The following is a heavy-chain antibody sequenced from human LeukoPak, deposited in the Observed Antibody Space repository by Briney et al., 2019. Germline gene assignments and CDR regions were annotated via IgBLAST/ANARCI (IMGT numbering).Heavy chain of an antibody. CDR3: ARDASLSGATQAY. CDR1: GGSISSNSYY. V-gene: IGHV4-39*07. D-gene: IGHD1-26*01. CDR2: IYHSGST. Sequence: SETLSLTCTVSGGSISSNSYYWGWIRQPPGKGLEWIGSIYHSGSTYYNPSLKSRVTISVDTSKNQFSLKLSSVTAADTAVYYCARDASLSGATQAYWGQGTLVTVSS. J-gene: IGHJ4*02.